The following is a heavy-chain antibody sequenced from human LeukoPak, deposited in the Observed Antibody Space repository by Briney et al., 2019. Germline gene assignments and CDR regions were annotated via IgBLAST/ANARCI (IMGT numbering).Heavy chain of an antibody. J-gene: IGHJ4*02. CDR3: AVIIPLNGLDY. CDR1: GGSISSSSYF. Sequence: SETLSLTCTVSGGSISSSSYFWGWIRQSPGKGLEWIGTIYYSGSTYYNPSLKSRVTMSVDTSRNHFSLKLSSVTAADTAVYYCAVIIPLNGLDYWGQGTLVTVSS. CDR2: IYYSGST. V-gene: IGHV4-39*07. D-gene: IGHD3-10*01.